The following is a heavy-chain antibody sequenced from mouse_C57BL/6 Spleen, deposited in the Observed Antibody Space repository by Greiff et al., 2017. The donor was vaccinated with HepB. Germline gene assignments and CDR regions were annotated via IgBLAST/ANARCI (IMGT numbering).Heavy chain of an antibody. D-gene: IGHD3-1*01. J-gene: IGHJ2*01. Sequence: EVQLQQSGPELVKPGASVKISCKASGYTFTDYYMNWVKQSHGKSLEWIGDINPNNGGTSYNQKFKGKATLTVDKSSSTADMELRSLPSEDSAVYYCARARGYWGQGTTLTVSS. CDR3: ARARGY. CDR1: GYTFTDYY. V-gene: IGHV1-26*01. CDR2: INPNNGGT.